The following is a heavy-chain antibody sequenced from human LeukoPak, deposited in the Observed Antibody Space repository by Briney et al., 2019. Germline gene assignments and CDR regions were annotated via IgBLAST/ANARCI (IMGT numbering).Heavy chain of an antibody. CDR3: ARDSIVVVPAANPYWFDP. CDR1: GGSINSGDYY. J-gene: IGHJ5*02. CDR2: IYYSGNT. V-gene: IGHV4-39*07. Sequence: SETLSLTCTVSGGSINSGDYYWGWIRQPPGKGLEWIGSIYYSGNTYYNPSLKSRVTISVDTSKNQFSLKLSSVTAADTAVYYCARDSIVVVPAANPYWFDPWGQGTLVTVSS. D-gene: IGHD2-2*01.